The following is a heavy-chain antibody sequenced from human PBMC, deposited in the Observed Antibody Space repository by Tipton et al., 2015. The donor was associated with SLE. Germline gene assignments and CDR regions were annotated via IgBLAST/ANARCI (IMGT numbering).Heavy chain of an antibody. J-gene: IGHJ5*02. CDR2: MYYSGST. CDR3: VRDKWGEYYPSTGYFWSFDP. D-gene: IGHD3-9*01. V-gene: IGHV4-39*07. Sequence: GLVKPSETLSLTCTVSGGSISSSSYYWGWIRQPPGKGLEWIGTMYYSGSTYYKPSLKSRVTISVDTSKTQFSLRLSSVTAADTAVYYCVRDKWGEYYPSTGYFWSFDPWGQGILVTVSS. CDR1: GGSISSSSYY.